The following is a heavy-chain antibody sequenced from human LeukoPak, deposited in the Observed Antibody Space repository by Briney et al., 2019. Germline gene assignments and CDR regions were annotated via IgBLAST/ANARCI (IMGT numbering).Heavy chain of an antibody. Sequence: GGSLRLSCVASGFTFTTYWMHWVRQAPGKGLVWVSRINGDGSNSNYADSVKGRFTISRDNARNTLYLQMNGLRAEDTARYYCARTSPTYHFDFWGQGTLVTVSS. CDR3: ARTSPTYHFDF. D-gene: IGHD2-2*01. CDR2: INGDGSNS. V-gene: IGHV3-74*01. CDR1: GFTFTTYW. J-gene: IGHJ4*02.